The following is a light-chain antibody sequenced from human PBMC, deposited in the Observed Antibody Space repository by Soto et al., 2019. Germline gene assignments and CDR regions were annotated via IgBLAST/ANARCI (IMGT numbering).Light chain of an antibody. CDR2: NNH. CDR1: SSNIGSKT. Sequence: HSVLTQAPSASGTPGQRVTISCSGSSSNIGSKTVNWYQQLPGMAPKLLIFNNHQRPSGVPDRFSGSKSGTSASLAISGLQSEDEVDYYCAAWDDSLNACVFGTGTKLTVL. J-gene: IGLJ1*01. CDR3: AAWDDSLNACV. V-gene: IGLV1-44*01.